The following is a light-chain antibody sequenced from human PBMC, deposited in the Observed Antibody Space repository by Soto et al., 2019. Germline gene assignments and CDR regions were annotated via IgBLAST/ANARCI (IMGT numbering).Light chain of an antibody. CDR2: YDD. CDR3: AAWDDSLNGRV. Sequence: QLVLTQPPSVSEAPRQRVTISCSGSSSNIGNNAVNWYQQLPGKAPKLLIYYDDLLPSGVSDRFSGYKSGTSASLAISGLQSEDEADYYCAAWDDSLNGRVFGGGTKLTVL. J-gene: IGLJ3*02. V-gene: IGLV1-36*01. CDR1: SSNIGNNA.